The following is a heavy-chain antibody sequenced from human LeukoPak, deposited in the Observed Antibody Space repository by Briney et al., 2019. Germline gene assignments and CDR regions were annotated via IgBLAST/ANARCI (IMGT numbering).Heavy chain of an antibody. J-gene: IGHJ4*02. V-gene: IGHV1-46*01. CDR2: INPTGGGA. D-gene: IGHD3-3*01. Sequence: AASVKVSCKASGYTFTDYLIHWVRQAPGQGPEWMGRINPTGGGATNAQKFQGRMNMTTDTSTSTVYMELSSLKSEDTAVYYCVREENLFAPYFDYWGQGTLVTVSS. CDR3: VREENLFAPYFDY. CDR1: GYTFTDYL.